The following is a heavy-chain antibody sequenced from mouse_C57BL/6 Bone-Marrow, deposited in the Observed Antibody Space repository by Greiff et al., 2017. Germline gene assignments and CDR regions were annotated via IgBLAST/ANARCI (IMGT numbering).Heavy chain of an antibody. CDR2: INPSSGYT. Sequence: VQLQESGAELARPGASVQMSCKASGYTFTSYTMHWVKQRPGQGLEWIGYINPSSGYTKYNQKFKDKATLTADKSSRTAYMQLSSLTYEDSAVYYGARGDYYGSSYYDWYFGVRGTGTTVTVFS. CDR1: GYTFTSYT. CDR3: ARGDYYGSSYYDWYFGV. J-gene: IGHJ1*03. V-gene: IGHV1-4*01. D-gene: IGHD1-1*01.